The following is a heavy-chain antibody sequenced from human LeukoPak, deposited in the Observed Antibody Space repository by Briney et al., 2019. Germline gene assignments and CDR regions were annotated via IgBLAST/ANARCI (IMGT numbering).Heavy chain of an antibody. J-gene: IGHJ5*02. Sequence: SETLSLTCAVYGGSFSGYYWSWIRQPPGKGLEWIGEINHSGSTNYNPSLKSRVTISVDTSKNQFSLKLSSVTATDTAVYYCARGLSTMIVVAYYGGWFDPWGQGTLVTVSS. D-gene: IGHD3-22*01. CDR1: GGSFSGYY. CDR2: INHSGST. CDR3: ARGLSTMIVVAYYGGWFDP. V-gene: IGHV4-34*01.